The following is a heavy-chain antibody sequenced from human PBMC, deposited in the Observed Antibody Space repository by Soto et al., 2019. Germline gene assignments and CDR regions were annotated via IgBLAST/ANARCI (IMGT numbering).Heavy chain of an antibody. J-gene: IGHJ4*02. D-gene: IGHD3-9*01. Sequence: ASVKVSCQASGYTFTCYYMHWVRQAPGQGLERMGWINPNSGGTNYAQKFQGWVTMTRDTSISTAYMELSRLRSDETAVYYCARASTHYDILTGYTRKYFFVYWGQGTLVTVSS. CDR3: ARASTHYDILTGYTRKYFFVY. V-gene: IGHV1-2*04. CDR2: INPNSGGT. CDR1: GYTFTCYY.